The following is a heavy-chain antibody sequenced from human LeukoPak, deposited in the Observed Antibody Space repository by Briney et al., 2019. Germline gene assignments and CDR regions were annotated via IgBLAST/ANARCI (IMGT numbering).Heavy chain of an antibody. CDR3: AKDQYYYDSSGYFPLNY. D-gene: IGHD3-22*01. V-gene: IGHV3-30*18. J-gene: IGHJ4*02. Sequence: GGSLRLSCAASGFTFSSYGMHWVRQAPGKGLEWVAVILYDGSNKYYADSVKGRFTISRDNSKNTLYLQMNSLRAEDTAVYYCAKDQYYYDSSGYFPLNYWGQGTLVTVSS. CDR1: GFTFSSYG. CDR2: ILYDGSNK.